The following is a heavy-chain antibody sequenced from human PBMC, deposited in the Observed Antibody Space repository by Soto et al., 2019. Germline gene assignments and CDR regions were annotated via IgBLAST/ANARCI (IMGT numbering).Heavy chain of an antibody. Sequence: QVQLVQSGAEVKRPGASVKVSCKASGYTFATYGISWVRQAPGEGLEWMGWINGYNGNTNYAQKLQGRVTMTTDTSTSTAYMELRSLRSDDTAVYYCARDPVAGTYFDYWGQGTLVTVSS. D-gene: IGHD6-19*01. CDR3: ARDPVAGTYFDY. CDR2: INGYNGNT. J-gene: IGHJ4*02. V-gene: IGHV1-18*01. CDR1: GYTFATYG.